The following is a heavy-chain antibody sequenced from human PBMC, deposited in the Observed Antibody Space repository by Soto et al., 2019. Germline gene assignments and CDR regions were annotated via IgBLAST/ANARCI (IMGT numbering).Heavy chain of an antibody. D-gene: IGHD6-13*01. CDR1: GFNFSSYA. V-gene: IGHV3-30*04. J-gene: IGHJ4*02. Sequence: GGSLRLSCAASGFNFSSYAMHWVRQAPGKGLEWVAVISYDGGKKYYADSVKGRFTTSRDNSKNTLYVEMNSLSAEDTAVYYCAREGQPAAGTTPHNWGQGTLVTVSS. CDR2: ISYDGGKK. CDR3: AREGQPAAGTTPHN.